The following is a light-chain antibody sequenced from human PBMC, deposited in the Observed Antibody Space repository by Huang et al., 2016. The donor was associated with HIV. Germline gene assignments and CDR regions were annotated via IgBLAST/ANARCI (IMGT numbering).Light chain of an antibody. Sequence: ELVLTQSPGTLSLSPGERATLSCRASQSVSSSYLAWYQQKPGQAPMLLIYGASSRATGIPDRFSGSGSGTDFTLTISRLEPEDFAVYYCQQYGSSPRTFGQGTKVEIK. CDR3: QQYGSSPRT. CDR1: QSVSSSY. V-gene: IGKV3-20*01. CDR2: GAS. J-gene: IGKJ1*01.